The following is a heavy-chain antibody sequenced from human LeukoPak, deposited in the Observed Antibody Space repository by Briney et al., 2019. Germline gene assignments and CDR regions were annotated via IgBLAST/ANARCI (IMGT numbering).Heavy chain of an antibody. J-gene: IGHJ3*02. CDR2: ISYDGSNK. CDR3: ARALREAFDI. V-gene: IGHV3-30-3*01. CDR1: GFTFSSYA. Sequence: GRSLRLSCAASGFTFSSYAMHWVRQAPGKGLEWVAVISYDGSNKYYADSVKGRFTISRDNSKNTLYLQMNSLRAEDTAVYYCARALREAFDIWGQGTMVTVSS.